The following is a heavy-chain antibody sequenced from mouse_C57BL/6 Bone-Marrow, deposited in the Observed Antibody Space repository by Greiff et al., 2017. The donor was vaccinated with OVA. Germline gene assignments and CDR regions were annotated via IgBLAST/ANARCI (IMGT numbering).Heavy chain of an antibody. Sequence: EVNVVESGGGLVKPGGSLKLSCAASGFTFSDYGMHWVRQAPEKGLEWVAYISSGSSTIYYADTVKGRFTISRDNAKNTLYLQMTSLRSEDTAMYYCAKGYYDYDGWFAYWGQGTLVTVSA. CDR1: GFTFSDYG. D-gene: IGHD2-4*01. V-gene: IGHV5-17*01. CDR3: AKGYYDYDGWFAY. J-gene: IGHJ3*01. CDR2: ISSGSSTI.